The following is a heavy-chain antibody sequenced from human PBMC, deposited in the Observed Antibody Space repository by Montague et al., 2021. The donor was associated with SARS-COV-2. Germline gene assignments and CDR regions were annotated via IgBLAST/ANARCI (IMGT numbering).Heavy chain of an antibody. CDR1: GSTFSSYA. V-gene: IGHV3-30-3*01. CDR3: ARDPDYGDSVGIDY. J-gene: IGHJ4*02. Sequence: SLRLSCAASGSTFSSYAMHWVRQAPGKGLEWVAVISYDGINKYYADSVKGRFTISRDNSKNTLYLQMNSLGAEDTAVYYCARDPDYGDSVGIDYWGQGTLVTVSS. CDR2: ISYDGINK. D-gene: IGHD4-17*01.